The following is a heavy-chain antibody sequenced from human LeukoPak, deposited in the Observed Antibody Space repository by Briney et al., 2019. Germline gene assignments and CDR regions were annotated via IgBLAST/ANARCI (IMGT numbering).Heavy chain of an antibody. CDR3: ARVRDGFGEYYYYYYMDV. V-gene: IGHV3-23*01. Sequence: GGSLRLSCAASGFTFSSYAMSWVRQAPGKGLEWVSAISGSGGSTYYADSVKGRFTISRDNSKYTLYLQMNSLRAEDTAVYYCARVRDGFGEYYYYYYMDVWGKGTTVTISS. J-gene: IGHJ6*03. D-gene: IGHD3-10*01. CDR2: ISGSGGST. CDR1: GFTFSSYA.